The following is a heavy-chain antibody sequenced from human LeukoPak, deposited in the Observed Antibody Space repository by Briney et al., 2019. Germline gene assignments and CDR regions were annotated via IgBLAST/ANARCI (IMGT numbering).Heavy chain of an antibody. CDR2: ISRRSSYI. V-gene: IGHV3-21*01. J-gene: IGHJ4*02. D-gene: IGHD3-10*01. Sequence: GGSLRLSCAASGFTFSSYTMKWVRQAPGKGLERVSSISRRSSYIYYADSMKGRFTISRENAKNSLDLQMHSLRAEGTAVYYCARGSTVVRGVSPAGDYWGQGTLVTVSS. CDR1: GFTFSSYT. CDR3: ARGSTVVRGVSPAGDY.